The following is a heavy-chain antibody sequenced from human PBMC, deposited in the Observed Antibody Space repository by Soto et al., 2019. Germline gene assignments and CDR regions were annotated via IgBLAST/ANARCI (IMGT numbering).Heavy chain of an antibody. Sequence: SQTLSLTCAISGDSVSSNSAAWNWIRQSPSRGLEWLGRTYYRSKWYNDYAVSVKSRITINPDTSKNQFSLQLNSVTPEDTAVYYCARDSRQWLVRGDYYYYGMDVWGQGTTVTVSS. D-gene: IGHD6-19*01. CDR2: TYYRSKWYN. CDR3: ARDSRQWLVRGDYYYYGMDV. CDR1: GDSVSSNSAA. J-gene: IGHJ6*02. V-gene: IGHV6-1*01.